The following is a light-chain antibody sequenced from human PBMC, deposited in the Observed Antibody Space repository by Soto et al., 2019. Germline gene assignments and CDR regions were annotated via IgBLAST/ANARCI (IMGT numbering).Light chain of an antibody. V-gene: IGLV2-14*01. CDR3: SSYTSSNTLV. J-gene: IGLJ7*01. CDR2: DVS. CDR1: SSDVGGYNY. Sequence: QSALTQPASVSGCPGQSITISCTGTSSDVGGYNYVSWYQQNPGKAPKLMIYDVSNRPSGVSNRFSGSKSVNTASLIISGLQAEDEADYYCSSYTSSNTLVFGGGTQLTVL.